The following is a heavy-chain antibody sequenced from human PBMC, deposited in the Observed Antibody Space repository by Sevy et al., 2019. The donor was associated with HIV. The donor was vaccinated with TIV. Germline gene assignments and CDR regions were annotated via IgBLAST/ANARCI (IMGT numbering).Heavy chain of an antibody. CDR1: GITFSGCA. CDR3: AGGGFDSTGSFDAFDI. D-gene: IGHD3-22*01. CDR2: IYGSAGVT. V-gene: IGHV3-23*01. J-gene: IGHJ3*02. Sequence: GGSLRLSCAAPGITFSGCAMNWVRQAPGKGLDWVSTIYGSAGVTYYADSVKGRFTISRDNSKNTRFLQMNNLRAEDTAVCYCAGGGFDSTGSFDAFDIWGRGTLVTVSS.